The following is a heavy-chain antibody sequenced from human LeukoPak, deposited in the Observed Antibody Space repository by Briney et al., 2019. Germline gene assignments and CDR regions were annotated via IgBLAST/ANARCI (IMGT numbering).Heavy chain of an antibody. J-gene: IGHJ3*02. V-gene: IGHV3-53*01. CDR1: GFTVRSNY. CDR2: IYGGGSV. Sequence: GGSLTLSCAASGFTVRSNYMSWVRQAAGKGLEWVSIIYGGGSVFYADSVKGRFTISRDNSKNTLYLQMNSLRGEDTAVYYCARGGSYLSAFDIWGQGTMVTVSS. CDR3: ARGGSYLSAFDI. D-gene: IGHD1-26*01.